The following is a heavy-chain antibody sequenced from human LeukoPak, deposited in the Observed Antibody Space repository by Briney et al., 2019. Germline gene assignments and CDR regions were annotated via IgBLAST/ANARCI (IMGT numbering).Heavy chain of an antibody. V-gene: IGHV3-66*01. CDR1: GLTVSSNY. J-gene: IGHJ4*02. CDR2: IYSGGST. D-gene: IGHD6-25*01. Sequence: GGSLRLSCAASGLTVSSNYMSWVRQAPGKGLEWVSVIYSGGSTYYADSVKGRLTISRDNSKHTLYLQMNSLRAEDTAVYYCARGGPSDYWGQGTLVTVSS. CDR3: ARGGPSDY.